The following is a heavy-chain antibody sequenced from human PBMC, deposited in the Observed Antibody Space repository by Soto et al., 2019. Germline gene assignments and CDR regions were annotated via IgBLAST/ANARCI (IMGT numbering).Heavy chain of an antibody. CDR3: ARGRDGDY. J-gene: IGHJ4*02. Sequence: QVHLVQYGAEVKKPGASVKVSCQGSGYAFTTYGITWVRQAPGQGLEWMGWISAHNGNTNYAQKLQGRVTVTRDTSTSTAYMELRSLRYDDTAVYDCARGRDGDYWGQGALVTVSS. CDR1: GYAFTTYG. D-gene: IGHD6-6*01. V-gene: IGHV1-18*01. CDR2: ISAHNGNT.